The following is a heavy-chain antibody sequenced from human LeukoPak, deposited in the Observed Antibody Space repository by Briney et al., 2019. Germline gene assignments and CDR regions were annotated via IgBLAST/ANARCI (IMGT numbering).Heavy chain of an antibody. CDR1: GYTFTGYY. D-gene: IGHD4-17*01. J-gene: IGHJ6*02. Sequence: GASVKVSCKASGYTFTGYYMHWVRQAPGQGLEWMGWINPNSGGTYYAQKFQGRVTMTRDTSISTAYMELSSLRSEDTAVYYCARGDRYGDYLYGMDVWGQGTTVTVSS. CDR2: INPNSGGT. CDR3: ARGDRYGDYLYGMDV. V-gene: IGHV1-2*02.